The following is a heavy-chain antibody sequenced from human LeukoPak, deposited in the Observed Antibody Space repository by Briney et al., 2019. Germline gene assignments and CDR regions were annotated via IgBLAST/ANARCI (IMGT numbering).Heavy chain of an antibody. CDR1: GFTFSSYA. D-gene: IGHD1-26*01. V-gene: IGHV3-23*01. J-gene: IGHJ4*02. Sequence: PGGSLRLSCAASGFTFSSYAMSWVRQAPGKGLEWVSAISGSGGSTYYADSVKGRFTISRDNSKNTLYLQMNSLRAEDTAVYYCAKDRDSGSYLTGLGYWGQGTLVTVSS. CDR3: AKDRDSGSYLTGLGY. CDR2: ISGSGGST.